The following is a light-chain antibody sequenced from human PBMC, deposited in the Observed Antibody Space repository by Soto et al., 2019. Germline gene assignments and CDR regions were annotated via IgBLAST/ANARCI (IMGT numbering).Light chain of an antibody. V-gene: IGKV3-11*01. CDR2: HAS. Sequence: DIEMTQSPATLSLSTGDRVTLSCRASQSIGSYLAWYQQKPGQAPRLLIYHASNRDTGIPARFSGSGSGTDFTLTISSLEPEDFAIYYCQHYSSYPGTFGQGTKVDIK. J-gene: IGKJ1*01. CDR1: QSIGSY. CDR3: QHYSSYPGT.